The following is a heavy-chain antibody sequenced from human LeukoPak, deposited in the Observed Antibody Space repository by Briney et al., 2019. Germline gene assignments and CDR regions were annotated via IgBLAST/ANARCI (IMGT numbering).Heavy chain of an antibody. CDR3: ARESESSGWYDY. CDR2: ISGDGGST. V-gene: IGHV3-43*02. Sequence: GSLRLSCAAPGFMVSGYSINWVRQAPGEGLEWVSLISGDGGSTFYADSVKGRFTISRDNSKNSLYLQMNSLRSDDTALYYCARESESSGWYDYWGQGTLVTVSS. J-gene: IGHJ4*02. D-gene: IGHD6-19*01. CDR1: GFMVSGYS.